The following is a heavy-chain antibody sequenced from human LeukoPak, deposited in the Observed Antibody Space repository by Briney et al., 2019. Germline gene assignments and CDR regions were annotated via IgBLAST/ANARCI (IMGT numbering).Heavy chain of an antibody. CDR3: ARGGSGYDYYPDY. D-gene: IGHD5-12*01. J-gene: IGHJ4*02. CDR1: GYTFTGYD. CDR2: MNPNSGNT. V-gene: IGHV1-8*03. Sequence: ASVKVSCKASGYTFTGYDTNWVRQATGQGLEWMGWMNPNSGNTGYAQHFQGRVTFTRNNSTSTAYMELSSLRSEDTAVYYCARGGSGYDYYPDYWGQGTLVTVSS.